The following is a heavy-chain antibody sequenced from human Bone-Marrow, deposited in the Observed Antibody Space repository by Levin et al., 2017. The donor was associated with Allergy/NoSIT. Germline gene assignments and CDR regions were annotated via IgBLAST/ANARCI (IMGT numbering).Heavy chain of an antibody. CDR2: ISHSGST. CDR3: ASYIWGCMLDI. Sequence: SQTLSLTCTVSDDSLSSSPYYWGWIRQPPGKGLEWIGSISHSGSTHYNPSLKSRLTISTDTSKNQFSLNLSSVTAADTAVYYCASYIWGCMLDIWGQGTMVTVSS. D-gene: IGHD2-8*01. CDR1: DDSLSSSPYY. V-gene: IGHV4-39*01. J-gene: IGHJ3*02.